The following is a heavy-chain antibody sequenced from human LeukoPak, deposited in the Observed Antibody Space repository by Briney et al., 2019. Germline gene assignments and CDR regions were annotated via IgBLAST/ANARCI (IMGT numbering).Heavy chain of an antibody. D-gene: IGHD3-22*01. Sequence: GPGKVSCKASGYTFTSYGISWVRQAPGQGLEWMGWISAYNGNTNYAQKLQGRVTMTTDTSTSTAYMELRSLRSDDTAVYYCARDQDYYDSSGYDYWGQGTLVTVSS. J-gene: IGHJ4*02. CDR1: GYTFTSYG. V-gene: IGHV1-18*01. CDR2: ISAYNGNT. CDR3: ARDQDYYDSSGYDY.